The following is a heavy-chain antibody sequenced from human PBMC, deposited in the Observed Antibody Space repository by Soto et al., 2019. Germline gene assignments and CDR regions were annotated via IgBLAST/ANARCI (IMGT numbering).Heavy chain of an antibody. CDR1: GGSVSSTNW. V-gene: IGHV4-4*02. CDR2: IYHNVSP. CDR3: ATLPPRIAVTVLPIPT. D-gene: IGHD4-17*01. J-gene: IGHJ5*02. Sequence: VQLRQAGPGLVKTSGTLSLTCVVSGGSVSSTNWWTWVRQHPGKRLEWIAEIYHNVSPTYSPSLRGRATISVDNPNNQFSLRLGSVTAADTAVYYCATLPPRIAVTVLPIPTWGQGIQVTVSS.